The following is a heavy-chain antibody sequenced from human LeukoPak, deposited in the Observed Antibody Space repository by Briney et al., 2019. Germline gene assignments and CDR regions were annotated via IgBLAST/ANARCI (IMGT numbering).Heavy chain of an antibody. D-gene: IGHD3-22*01. CDR3: AEDHYDSSGFFDY. Sequence: ASVKVSCKASGYSFTGYYMHWVRQAPGQGLEWMGWINPNSGGTNYAQKFQGRVTMTRDTSISTAYMELSRLRSDDTAVYYCAEDHYDSSGFFDYRGQGTLVTVSS. J-gene: IGHJ4*02. CDR1: GYSFTGYY. V-gene: IGHV1-2*02. CDR2: INPNSGGT.